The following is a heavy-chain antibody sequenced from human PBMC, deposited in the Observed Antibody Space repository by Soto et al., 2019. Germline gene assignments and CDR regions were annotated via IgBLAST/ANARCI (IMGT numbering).Heavy chain of an antibody. D-gene: IGHD4-17*01. Sequence: SETLSLTCTVSGGSISSYYWSWIRQPPGKGLEWIGYIYYSGSTNYNPSLKSRVTISVDTSKNQFSLKLSSVTAADTAVYYCARASSGWDDYGEYWYFDLWGRGTLVT. CDR3: ARASSGWDDYGEYWYFDL. CDR2: IYYSGST. CDR1: GGSISSYY. J-gene: IGHJ2*01. V-gene: IGHV4-59*01.